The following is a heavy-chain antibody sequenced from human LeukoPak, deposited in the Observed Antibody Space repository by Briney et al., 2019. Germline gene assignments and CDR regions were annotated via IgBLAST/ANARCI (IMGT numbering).Heavy chain of an antibody. CDR2: IYYSGST. Sequence: SETLTLPFTVSGGSISSYYWSCVRQPPGKGLEWLGYIYYSGSTNYNPPLKSRVTISVDTSKNQFSLKLSSVTAADTAVYYCARRPSGYDYYYYYGMDVWGQGTTVTVSS. D-gene: IGHD5-12*01. CDR1: GGSISSYY. CDR3: ARRPSGYDYYYYYGMDV. J-gene: IGHJ6*02. V-gene: IGHV4-59*08.